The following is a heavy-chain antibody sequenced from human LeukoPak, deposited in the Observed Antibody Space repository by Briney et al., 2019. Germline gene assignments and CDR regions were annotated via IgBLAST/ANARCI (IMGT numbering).Heavy chain of an antibody. V-gene: IGHV3-30*18. CDR3: AKEYYYDSSGSYFDY. J-gene: IGHJ4*02. CDR1: GFTFSSYG. Sequence: AGGSLRLSCAASGFTFSSYGMHWVRQAPGKGLEWVAVISYDGSNKYYADSVKGRFTISRDNSKNTLYLQMNSLRAEDTAVYYCAKEYYYDSSGSYFDYWGQGTLVAVSS. CDR2: ISYDGSNK. D-gene: IGHD3-22*01.